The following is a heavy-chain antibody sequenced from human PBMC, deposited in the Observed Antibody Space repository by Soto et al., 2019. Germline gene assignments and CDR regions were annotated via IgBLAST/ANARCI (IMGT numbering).Heavy chain of an antibody. V-gene: IGHV1-2*04. D-gene: IGHD6-13*01. CDR1: GYTFTGYY. CDR2: INPNSGGT. Sequence: ASVKVSCKASGYTFTGYYMHWVRQAPGQGLEWMGWINPNSGGTNYAQKFQGWVTMTRDTSISTAYMELSRLRSDDTAVYYCARARIAAAGYGMDVWGKGTTVTVSS. J-gene: IGHJ6*03. CDR3: ARARIAAAGYGMDV.